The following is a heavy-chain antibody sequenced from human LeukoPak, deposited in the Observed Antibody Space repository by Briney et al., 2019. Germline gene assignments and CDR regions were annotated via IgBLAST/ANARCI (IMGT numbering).Heavy chain of an antibody. V-gene: IGHV3-48*01. CDR2: ISSSSSTI. CDR3: AGEFSGSNYGFPFDY. Sequence: GGSLRLSCAASGFTFSSYSMNWVRQAPGKGLEWVSYISSSSSTIYYADSVKGRFTISRDNAKNSLYLQMNSLRAEDTAVYYCAGEFSGSNYGFPFDYWGQGTLVTVSS. J-gene: IGHJ4*02. CDR1: GFTFSSYS. D-gene: IGHD1-26*01.